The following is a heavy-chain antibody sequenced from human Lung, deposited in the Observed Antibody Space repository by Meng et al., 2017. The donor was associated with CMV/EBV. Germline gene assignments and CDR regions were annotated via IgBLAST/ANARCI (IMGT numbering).Heavy chain of an antibody. CDR3: ARDHGYSYGSGWFDP. J-gene: IGHJ5*02. Sequence: SRFTFSSYAIHGVRQAPGKGLERVAVISYDGSNKYYAGSVKGRFTISRDNSKNTLYLQMNSLRAEYTAVYYCARDHGYSYGSGWFDPWGQGTLVTVSS. V-gene: IGHV3-30*04. D-gene: IGHD5-18*01. CDR1: RFTFSSYA. CDR2: ISYDGSNK.